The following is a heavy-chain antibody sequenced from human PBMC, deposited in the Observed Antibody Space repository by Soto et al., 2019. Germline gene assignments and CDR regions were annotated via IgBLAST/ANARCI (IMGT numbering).Heavy chain of an antibody. CDR2: MSYDGSHE. CDR3: ARGFSAGKGSPPDF. D-gene: IGHD6-13*01. Sequence: PGRALRLSCVASGFTFSAYGMHWVRQAPGKGLEWVAVMSYDGSHEYYADSVKGRFSISRDNSKNTLYLQMSSLRAEETAVYYCARGFSAGKGSPPDFWCQGSLVTVSS. V-gene: IGHV3-33*01. CDR1: GFTFSAYG. J-gene: IGHJ4*02.